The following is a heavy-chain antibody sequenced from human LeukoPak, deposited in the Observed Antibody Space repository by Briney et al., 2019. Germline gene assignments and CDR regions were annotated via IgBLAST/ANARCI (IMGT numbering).Heavy chain of an antibody. CDR3: ARDGAAGDISYYDYYMDV. CDR2: IYSSGTT. V-gene: IGHV3-53*01. D-gene: IGHD3-10*01. J-gene: IGHJ6*03. CDR1: GINVSSNY. Sequence: GGSLRLSCAASGINVSSNYMSWVRQAPGKGLEWVSVIYSSGTTYYADSVRGRFSISRANFKNTVHLQMNSMRAEDTAVYYCARDGAAGDISYYDYYMDVWGKGTTVTVSS.